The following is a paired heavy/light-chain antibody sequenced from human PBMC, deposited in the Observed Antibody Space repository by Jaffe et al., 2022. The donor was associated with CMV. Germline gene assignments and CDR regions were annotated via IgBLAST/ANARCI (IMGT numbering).Heavy chain of an antibody. Sequence: EVQLVESGGDLVQPGRSLRLSCIASGFSFGDVSMSWVRQAPGKGLEWVGFIRSKSLGGTTEYAASVKGRFTISRDDSKGIAYLQLNSLQAEDTAVYYCARYDSPGDSWGQGTLVTVSS. CDR1: GFSFGDVS. CDR3: ARYDSPGDS. V-gene: IGHV3-49*04. D-gene: IGHD2-15*01. CDR2: IRSKSLGGTT. J-gene: IGHJ4*02.
Light chain of an antibody. CDR3: LQHHSYPRT. V-gene: IGKV1-17*01. CDR1: QGIRND. J-gene: IGKJ1*01. Sequence: DIQMTQSPSSLSASVGDRVTITCRASQGIRNDLGWYQQKPGKAPKRLMYYTSTLESGVPSRFSGSGYGTEFTLTISSLQPEDFATYYCLQHHSYPRTFGQGTKVEIK. CDR2: YTS.